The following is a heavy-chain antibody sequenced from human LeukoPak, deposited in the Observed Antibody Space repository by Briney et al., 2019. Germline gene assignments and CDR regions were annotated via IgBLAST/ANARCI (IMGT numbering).Heavy chain of an antibody. J-gene: IGHJ4*02. CDR2: FDPEDGET. Sequence: ASVKVSCKVSGYTLTELSMHWVRQAPGKGLEWMGGFDPEDGETIYAQKFQGRVTMTEDTSTDTAYMELSSLKASDTAMYYCARWAGSYGHTYYFDYWGQGTLVTVSS. CDR3: ARWAGSYGHTYYFDY. D-gene: IGHD5-18*01. CDR1: GYTLTELS. V-gene: IGHV1-24*01.